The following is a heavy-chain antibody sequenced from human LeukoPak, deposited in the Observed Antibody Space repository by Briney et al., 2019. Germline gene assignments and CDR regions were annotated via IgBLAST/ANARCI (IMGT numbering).Heavy chain of an antibody. CDR1: GGSLSSGGYY. CDR2: IYYSGST. V-gene: IGHV4-31*03. Sequence: PSETLSLTCTISGGSLSSGGYYWSWFRQHPGKGLERIGYIYYSGSTYYNPSLKSRVTISVDTSKNQFSLKLSSVTAADTAVYYCARDAAKAQLAYFDHWGQGTLVTVSS. J-gene: IGHJ4*02. CDR3: ARDAAKAQLAYFDH. D-gene: IGHD6-13*01.